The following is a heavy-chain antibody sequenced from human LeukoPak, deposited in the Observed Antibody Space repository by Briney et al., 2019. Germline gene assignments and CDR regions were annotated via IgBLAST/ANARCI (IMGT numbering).Heavy chain of an antibody. CDR1: GFTFSSYS. CDR3: ATFCVYDLLECSDY. D-gene: IGHD5/OR15-5a*01. Sequence: GGSLRLSCAASGFTFSSYSMNWVRQAPGKGLEWVSSISSSSSYIYYADSVKGRFTISRDNAKNSLYLQMNSLRAEDTAVYYCATFCVYDLLECSDYWGQGTLVTVSS. V-gene: IGHV3-21*04. CDR2: ISSSSSYI. J-gene: IGHJ4*02.